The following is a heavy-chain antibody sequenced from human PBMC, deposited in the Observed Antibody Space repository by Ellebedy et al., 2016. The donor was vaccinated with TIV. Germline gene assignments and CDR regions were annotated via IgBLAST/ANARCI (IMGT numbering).Heavy chain of an antibody. J-gene: IGHJ4*02. D-gene: IGHD1-14*01. CDR1: GLVFSDYC. V-gene: IGHV3-7*03. CDR2: IASHGIEK. CDR3: ARGGRKTSYFWQY. Sequence: PGGSLRLSCAASGLVFSDYCMTWLRVSPGKGPEWVATIASHGIEKSYADSVKGRFTVSRDNTENSMYLQMNSLRADDTGVYYCARGGRKTSYFWQYWGQGTPLTVSP.